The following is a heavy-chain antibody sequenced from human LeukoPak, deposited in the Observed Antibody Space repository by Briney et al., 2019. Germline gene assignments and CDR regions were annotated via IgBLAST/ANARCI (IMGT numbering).Heavy chain of an antibody. Sequence: ASVKVSCKASGYTFTSYDINWVRQATGQGLEWMGWTNPNSGNTGYAQKFQGRVTMTRNTSINTAYMELSSLRSEDTAVYYCARGYYGSGSRTWFDPWGQGTLVTVSS. J-gene: IGHJ5*02. V-gene: IGHV1-8*01. D-gene: IGHD3-10*01. CDR3: ARGYYGSGSRTWFDP. CDR2: TNPNSGNT. CDR1: GYTFTSYD.